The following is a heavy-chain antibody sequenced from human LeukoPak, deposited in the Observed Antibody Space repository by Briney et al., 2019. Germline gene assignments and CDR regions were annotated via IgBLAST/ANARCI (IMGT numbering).Heavy chain of an antibody. J-gene: IGHJ4*02. CDR2: FDPEDGET. V-gene: IGHV1-24*01. D-gene: IGHD6-19*01. CDR3: ATDLISSGWSIFDY. CDR1: GYTLTELS. Sequence: ASVKVSCKVSGYTLTELSMHWVRQAPGKGLEWMGGFDPEDGETIYAQKFQGRVTMTEDTSTDTAYMELSSLRSEDTAVYYCATDLISSGWSIFDYSGQGTLVTVSS.